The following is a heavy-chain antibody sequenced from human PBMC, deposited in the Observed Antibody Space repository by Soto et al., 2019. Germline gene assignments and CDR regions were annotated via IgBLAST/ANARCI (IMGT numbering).Heavy chain of an antibody. CDR3: ARGDRFRCSGDRCFSDGLFLS. Sequence: EVQLVESGGGLVQRGGSLRLSCAASGFTFGIYSMNWVRQAPGKGLEWISYINGSSSTMYYADSVKGRFIISRANADNSLYLQMNSLRDADTAVYYCARGDRFRCSGDRCFSDGLFLSWGQGTLVTVSS. D-gene: IGHD2-15*01. CDR2: INGSSSTM. J-gene: IGHJ5*02. CDR1: GFTFGIYS. V-gene: IGHV3-48*02.